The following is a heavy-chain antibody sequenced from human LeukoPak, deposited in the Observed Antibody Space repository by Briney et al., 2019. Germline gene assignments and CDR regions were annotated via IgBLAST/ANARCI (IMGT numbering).Heavy chain of an antibody. J-gene: IGHJ4*02. CDR3: ARSHRSYYFDY. V-gene: IGHV6-1*01. D-gene: IGHD6-6*01. CDR1: GDSLSSNSAA. Sequence: SQTLSLTCAISGDSLSSNSAAWHWLTQSPSRGLEWLGRTYYRSKWYNDYAVSVKSRITISPDTSKNQFLLQLNSVTPEDTAGYYCARSHRSYYFDYWGQGALVTVSS. CDR2: TYYRSKWYN.